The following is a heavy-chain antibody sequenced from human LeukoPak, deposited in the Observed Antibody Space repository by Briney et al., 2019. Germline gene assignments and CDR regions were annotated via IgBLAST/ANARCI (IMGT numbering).Heavy chain of an antibody. J-gene: IGHJ5*01. V-gene: IGHV3-23*01. CDR1: GFTFSNFA. CDR3: AKDLTSGDGKWEFVS. Sequence: QSGGSLRLSCAASGFTFSNFAMAWVRQSPGKGLEWVSGIYAGGGSKYYADSVRGRFTISRDNARDMVFLQMNSLRGDDTAVYFCAKDLTSGDGKWEFVSWGQGTLVTVA. CDR2: IYAGGGSK. D-gene: IGHD3-9*01.